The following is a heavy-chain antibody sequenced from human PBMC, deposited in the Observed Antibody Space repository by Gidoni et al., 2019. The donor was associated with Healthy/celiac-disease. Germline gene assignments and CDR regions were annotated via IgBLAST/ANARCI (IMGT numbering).Heavy chain of an antibody. CDR2: IYTSGST. V-gene: IGHV4-4*07. CDR3: ARAQFDYSNYNWFDP. Sequence: QVQLQESGPGLVKPSETLSLTCTVSGGCISSYYWSWSRQPAGKGLEWIGRIYTSGSTNYNPSLKSRVTMSVDTSKNQFSLKLSSVTAADTAVYYCARAQFDYSNYNWFDPWGQGTLVTVSS. D-gene: IGHD4-4*01. J-gene: IGHJ5*02. CDR1: GGCISSYY.